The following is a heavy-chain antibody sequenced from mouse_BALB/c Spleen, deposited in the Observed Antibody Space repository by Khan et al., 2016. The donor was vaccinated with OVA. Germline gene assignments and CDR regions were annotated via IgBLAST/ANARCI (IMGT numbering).Heavy chain of an antibody. CDR3: ARMARTIN. V-gene: IGHV5-6-3*01. CDR2: INSNGGST. CDR1: GFTFSSYG. Sequence: EVELVESGGGLVQPGGSLKLSCAASGFTFSSYGMSWVRQTPDKRLELVATINSNGGSTYYPDSVKGRFTISRDNAKNTLYLQMISLKSEDTAMYYCARMARTINGGQGTTLTVSS. J-gene: IGHJ2*01.